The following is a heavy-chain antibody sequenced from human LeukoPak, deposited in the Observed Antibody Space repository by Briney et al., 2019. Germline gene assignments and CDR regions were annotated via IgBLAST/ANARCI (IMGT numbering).Heavy chain of an antibody. CDR2: IDQDGSER. J-gene: IGHJ4*02. Sequence: GGSLRLSCAASRFTFSNYWMTWVRQAPGKGLEWVANIDQDGSERYYVDSVKGRFTISRDDSKNTLYLQMNSLGAEDTAVYYCAKGSSSSCYVGLDYWGRGTLVTVSS. CDR3: AKGSSSSCYVGLDY. V-gene: IGHV3-7*03. CDR1: RFTFSNYW. D-gene: IGHD2-2*01.